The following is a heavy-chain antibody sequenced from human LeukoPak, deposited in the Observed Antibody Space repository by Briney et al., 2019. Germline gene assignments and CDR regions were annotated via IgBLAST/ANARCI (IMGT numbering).Heavy chain of an antibody. CDR1: GYTFISYG. Sequence: ASVKVSCKASGYTFISYGISWVRQAPGQGLEWMGWISAYNGNTNYAQKLQGRVTMTTDTSTSTAYMELRSLRSDDTAVYYCARAVYSSSWYLRHWFDPWGQGTLVTVSS. CDR3: ARAVYSSSWYLRHWFDP. CDR2: ISAYNGNT. J-gene: IGHJ5*02. D-gene: IGHD6-13*01. V-gene: IGHV1-18*01.